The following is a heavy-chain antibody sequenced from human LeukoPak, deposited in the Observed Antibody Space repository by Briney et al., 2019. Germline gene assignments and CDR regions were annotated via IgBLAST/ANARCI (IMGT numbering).Heavy chain of an antibody. D-gene: IGHD3-10*01. J-gene: IGHJ2*01. CDR3: ARSFDWNYDL. V-gene: IGHV4-39*01. CDR1: GGSISSSSYY. Sequence: PSETLSLTCTVSGGSISSSSYYWGWIRQPPGKGLEWIGSIFYSGSTSYNPSLKSRVALSVDTSKNQFSLKLSSVTAADTAVYFCARSFDWNYDLWGRGTLVTVSS. CDR2: IFYSGST.